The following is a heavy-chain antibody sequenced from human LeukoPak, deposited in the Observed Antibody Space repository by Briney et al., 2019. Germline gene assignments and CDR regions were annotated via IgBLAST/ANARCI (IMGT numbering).Heavy chain of an antibody. Sequence: GGSLRLSCAASGFTFDDYGMSWVRQAPGKGLEWVSGINWNGGSTGYADSVKGRFTISRDNAKNSLYLQVNSLRAEDTALYYCARAVSLPVNYDFWSGHPPYYYHYMDVWGKGTTVTISS. J-gene: IGHJ6*03. CDR3: ARAVSLPVNYDFWSGHPPYYYHYMDV. V-gene: IGHV3-20*04. D-gene: IGHD3-3*01. CDR2: INWNGGST. CDR1: GFTFDDYG.